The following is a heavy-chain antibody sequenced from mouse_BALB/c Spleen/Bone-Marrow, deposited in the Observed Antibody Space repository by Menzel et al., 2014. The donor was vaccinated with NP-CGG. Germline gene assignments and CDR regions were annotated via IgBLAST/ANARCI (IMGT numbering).Heavy chain of an antibody. Sequence: EVMLVESGGGLVQPGGSRKLSCAASGFTFSSFGMHWVRQAPEKGLEWVAYISSGSSTIYYADTVKGRFTIPRDNPKNTLFLQMTSLRSEDTAMYYCARYYGNYSGYFDVWGAGTTVTVSS. J-gene: IGHJ1*01. CDR1: GFTFSSFG. CDR3: ARYYGNYSGYFDV. V-gene: IGHV5-17*02. CDR2: ISSGSSTI. D-gene: IGHD2-1*01.